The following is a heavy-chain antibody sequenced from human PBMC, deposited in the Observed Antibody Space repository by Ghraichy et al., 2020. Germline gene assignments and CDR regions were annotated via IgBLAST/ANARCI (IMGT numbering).Heavy chain of an antibody. J-gene: IGHJ4*02. D-gene: IGHD6-19*01. CDR3: ARDPYNSGWYTALDY. V-gene: IGHV1-46*01. CDR2: INPSGGST. Sequence: ASVKVSCKASRYTFTSDYIHWVRQAPGQGLEWMGTINPSGGSTSYAQKFQGRVTMTTDTSTGTVYMELSSLRSEDTALYYCARDPYNSGWYTALDYWGQGTLVTVSS. CDR1: RYTFTSDY.